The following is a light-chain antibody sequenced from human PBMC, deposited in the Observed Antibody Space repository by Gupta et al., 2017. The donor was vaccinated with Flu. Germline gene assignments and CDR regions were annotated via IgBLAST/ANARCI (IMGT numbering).Light chain of an antibody. CDR2: AAS. CDR3: QHENSYPFA. V-gene: IGKV1D-16*01. J-gene: IGKJ3*01. CDR1: QGIGRW. Sequence: DIRMTQSPSSLSASVGDKVTITCRASQGIGRWLGWYQQKPEKAPKSLISAASTLQSGVPSRFSGSGSGTDFTLTISSLQPEDFATYYCQHENSYPFAFGHGTRVDIK.